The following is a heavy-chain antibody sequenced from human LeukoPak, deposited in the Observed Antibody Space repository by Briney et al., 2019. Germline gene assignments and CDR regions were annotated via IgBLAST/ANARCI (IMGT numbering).Heavy chain of an antibody. V-gene: IGHV4-59*01. CDR1: GGSISGYY. D-gene: IGHD3-16*01. CDR3: FEFGVYFGIDG. J-gene: IGHJ6*01. CDR2: IHYSGRA. Sequence: SETLSLTCSVSGGSISGYYWTWVRQPPGKGLEWIGQIHYSGRADYNPHLKSRITMSVNTSRNQISLKLSSVTAADTAIYYCFEFGVYFGIDGWGQGSTVTVFS.